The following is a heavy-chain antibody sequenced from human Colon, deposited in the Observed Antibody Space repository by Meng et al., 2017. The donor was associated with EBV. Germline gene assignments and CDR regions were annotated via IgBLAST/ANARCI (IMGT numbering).Heavy chain of an antibody. D-gene: IGHD5-24*01. Sequence: HVQLQEAGPGRVEPSGTLSLTFAVSGASISSNNWWSWVRQPPGKGLEWIGEIYHGGNTNYNPSLKSRVTISVDRSNDQFSLSLSSVTAADTAVYYCARGNAYNAPSFDYWGQGTLVTVSS. CDR1: GASISSNNW. V-gene: IGHV4-4*02. CDR3: ARGNAYNAPSFDY. CDR2: IYHGGNT. J-gene: IGHJ4*02.